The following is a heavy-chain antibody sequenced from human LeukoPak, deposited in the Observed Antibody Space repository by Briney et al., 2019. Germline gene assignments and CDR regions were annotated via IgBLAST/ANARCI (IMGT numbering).Heavy chain of an antibody. D-gene: IGHD3-22*01. Sequence: GGTLRLSCAASGFTFSSYGMSWVRQAPGKGLEWVSAISGSGGSTYYADSVKGRFTISRDNSKNTLYLQMNSLRAEDTAVYYCAKTPWAVVISQCYFDYWGQGTLVTVSS. CDR3: AKTPWAVVISQCYFDY. V-gene: IGHV3-23*01. CDR1: GFTFSSYG. CDR2: ISGSGGST. J-gene: IGHJ4*02.